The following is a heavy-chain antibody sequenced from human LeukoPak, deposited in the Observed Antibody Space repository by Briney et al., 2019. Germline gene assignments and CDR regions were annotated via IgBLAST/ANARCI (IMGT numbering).Heavy chain of an antibody. CDR3: AKDFGVTMVRGVIPDAFDI. CDR2: ISGSGGST. Sequence: GGSLRLPCAASGFTFSSYAMSWVRQAPGKGLEWVSAISGSGGSTYYADSVKGRFTISRDNSKNTLYLQMNSLRAEDTAVYYCAKDFGVTMVRGVIPDAFDIWGQGTMVTVSS. V-gene: IGHV3-23*01. CDR1: GFTFSSYA. J-gene: IGHJ3*02. D-gene: IGHD3-10*01.